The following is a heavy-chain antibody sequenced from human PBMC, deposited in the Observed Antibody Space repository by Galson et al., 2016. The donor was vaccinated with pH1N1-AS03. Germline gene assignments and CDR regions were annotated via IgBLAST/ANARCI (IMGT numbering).Heavy chain of an antibody. CDR2: IFHSGTT. V-gene: IGHV4-30-2*01. J-gene: IGHJ6*02. CDR3: ARGPPGASVAYYSGMDV. Sequence: TLSLTCAVSGDSISNGGYSWSWIRQPPGKGLEWIGYIFHSGTTFYTPSLKSRVTMSVDTPSNQFSLRLISVTAADTAVYYCARGPPGASVAYYSGMDVWGPGTMVIVSS. D-gene: IGHD4/OR15-4a*01. CDR1: GDSISNGGYS.